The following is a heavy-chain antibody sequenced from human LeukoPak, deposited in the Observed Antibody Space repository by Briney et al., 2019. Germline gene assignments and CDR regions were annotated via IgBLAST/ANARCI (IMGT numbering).Heavy chain of an antibody. Sequence: PGRSLRLSCAASGFTFSSYGMHWVRQAPGKGLGWVAVIWYDGSNKYYADSVTGRFTISRDNSKNTLYLQMNSLRAEDTAVYYCARAGYCSGGSCYSDYYYYGMDVWDQGTTVTVSS. J-gene: IGHJ6*02. V-gene: IGHV3-33*01. CDR2: IWYDGSNK. CDR3: ARAGYCSGGSCYSDYYYYGMDV. CDR1: GFTFSSYG. D-gene: IGHD2-15*01.